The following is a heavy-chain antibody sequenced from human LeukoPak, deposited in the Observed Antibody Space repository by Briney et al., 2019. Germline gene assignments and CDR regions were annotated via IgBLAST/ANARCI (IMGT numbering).Heavy chain of an antibody. CDR3: ARVEYGDYPGDY. J-gene: IGHJ4*02. D-gene: IGHD4-17*01. V-gene: IGHV3-48*01. CDR2: ISSSSGAI. CDR1: GFTFSIYT. Sequence: PGGSLRLSCAASGFTFSIYTMNWVRQAPGKGLEWVSYISSSSGAIYYADSVKGRFTISRDNAKNSLYLQMNSLRAKDTAVYYCARVEYGDYPGDYWGQGTLVTVSS.